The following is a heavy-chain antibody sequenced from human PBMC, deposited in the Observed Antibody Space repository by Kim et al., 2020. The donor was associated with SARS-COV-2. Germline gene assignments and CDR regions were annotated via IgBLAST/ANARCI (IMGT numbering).Heavy chain of an antibody. V-gene: IGHV4-59*01. J-gene: IGHJ5*02. D-gene: IGHD3-10*01. CDR3: ASGEGDRGGSDP. CDR2: IYYSGST. CDR1: GFSISSYY. Sequence: SETLSLTCTVSGFSISSYYWSWIRQPPGKGLEWIGYIYYSGSTNYNPALKSRVTITVDTSTNQFSLKLSTVTAADTAVYYFASGEGDRGGSDPWGQGTLVTVSS.